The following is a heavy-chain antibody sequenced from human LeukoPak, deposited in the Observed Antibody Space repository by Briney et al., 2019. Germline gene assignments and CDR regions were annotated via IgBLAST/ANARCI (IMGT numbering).Heavy chain of an antibody. J-gene: IGHJ4*02. D-gene: IGHD6-13*01. Sequence: PGGSLRLSCAVSGFTFSDYYMSWIRQAPGKGLEWVSYISSGGSSISHAESVKGRFTISRDNAENSLYLQMNSLRAEDTAVYYCARRAAGGRCFDYWGQGTLVTVSP. CDR3: ARRAAGGRCFDY. CDR2: ISSGGSSI. V-gene: IGHV3-11*01. CDR1: GFTFSDYY.